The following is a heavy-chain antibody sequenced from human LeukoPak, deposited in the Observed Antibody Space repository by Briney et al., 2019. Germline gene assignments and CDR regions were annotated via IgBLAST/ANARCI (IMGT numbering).Heavy chain of an antibody. D-gene: IGHD3-22*01. J-gene: IGHJ4*02. CDR3: ARDGGVDSGYYSDY. Sequence: PSETLSLTCTVSGGSISSSSYYWGWIRQPPGKGLEWIGSICYSGSTYYNPSLKSRVTISVDTSKNQFSLKLSSVTAADTAVYYCARDGGVDSGYYSDYWGQGTLVTVSS. CDR2: ICYSGST. CDR1: GGSISSSSYY. V-gene: IGHV4-39*07.